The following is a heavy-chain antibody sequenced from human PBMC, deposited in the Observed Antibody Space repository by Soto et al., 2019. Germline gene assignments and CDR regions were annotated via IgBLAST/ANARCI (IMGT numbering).Heavy chain of an antibody. CDR3: AGEVYYDSSGPFFDY. V-gene: IGHV3-48*02. CDR1: GFTFSSYS. Sequence: PGGSLRLSCAASGFTFSSYSMNWVRQAPGKGLEWVSYISSSSSTIYYADSVKGRFTISRDNAKNSLYLQMNSLRDEDTAVYYCAGEVYYDSSGPFFDYWGQGTLVTVSS. D-gene: IGHD3-22*01. CDR2: ISSSSSTI. J-gene: IGHJ4*02.